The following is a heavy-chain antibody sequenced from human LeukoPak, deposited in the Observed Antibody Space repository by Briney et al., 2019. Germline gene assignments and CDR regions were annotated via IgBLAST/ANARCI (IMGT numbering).Heavy chain of an antibody. CDR2: LYYSGST. D-gene: IGHD4-17*01. J-gene: IGHJ4*02. Sequence: SETLSLTCTVSGGSISSYYCSWIRQPPGKGLEWIGYLYYSGSTNYNPSLKSRVTISVDTSKNQFSLKLSSVTAADTAVYYCARDRRDYGDYGIDYWGQGTLVTVSS. CDR3: ARDRRDYGDYGIDY. CDR1: GGSISSYY. V-gene: IGHV4-59*01.